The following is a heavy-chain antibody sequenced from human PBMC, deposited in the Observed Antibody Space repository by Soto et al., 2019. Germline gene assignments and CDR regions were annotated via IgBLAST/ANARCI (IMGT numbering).Heavy chain of an antibody. CDR2: ISFVGTNK. Sequence: QVQLVESGGGVVQPGTSLRLSCADSGFTFSSFGMHWVRQAPGKGLEWVAVISFVGTNKYYAGSVKGRFTISRDNSKNTLYLQMNSLRPEDTAVYYCAKDRRPGHCSTAACPLSYYGMDVWGQGTTVTVSS. V-gene: IGHV3-30*18. D-gene: IGHD2-2*01. CDR1: GFTFSSFG. J-gene: IGHJ6*02. CDR3: AKDRRPGHCSTAACPLSYYGMDV.